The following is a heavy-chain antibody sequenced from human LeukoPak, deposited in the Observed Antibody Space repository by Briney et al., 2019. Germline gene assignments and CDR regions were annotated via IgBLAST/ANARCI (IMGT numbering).Heavy chain of an antibody. Sequence: GGSLRHSCAASGFTFSSYGMHWVRQAPGKGLEWVAVMSYDGSNKYYADSVKGRFTISRDNSKNTLYLQMNSLSAEDTAVYYCARQAVAGTDADYWGQGTLVTVSS. CDR1: GFTFSSYG. CDR2: MSYDGSNK. V-gene: IGHV3-30*12. J-gene: IGHJ4*02. CDR3: ARQAVAGTDADY. D-gene: IGHD6-19*01.